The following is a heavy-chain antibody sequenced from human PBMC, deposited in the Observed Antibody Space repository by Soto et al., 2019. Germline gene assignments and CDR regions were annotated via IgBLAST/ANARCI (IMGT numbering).Heavy chain of an antibody. CDR2: INVGNGNT. J-gene: IGHJ5*02. CDR1: GYTYISYS. Sequence: ASVKVSCKASGYTYISYSMHWVRQAPGQRLEWMGWINVGNGNTKYSQNLQGRVTIYQDTSASTAYMELSSLTSEDTAVYYCARDGIAAAGTSWFDPWGQGTLVTVSS. D-gene: IGHD6-13*01. V-gene: IGHV1-3*01. CDR3: ARDGIAAAGTSWFDP.